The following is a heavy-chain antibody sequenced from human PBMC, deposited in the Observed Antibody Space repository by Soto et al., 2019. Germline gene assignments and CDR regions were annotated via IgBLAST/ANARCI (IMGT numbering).Heavy chain of an antibody. D-gene: IGHD2-21*01. V-gene: IGHV4-31*03. CDR2: IYYRGST. CDR3: ARGVIH. CDR1: GGSISNGGYY. Sequence: QVQLQESGPGLVKPSQTLSLTCTVSGGSISNGGYYWSWIRQHPGKGLEWIGSIYYRGSTFYNSSLKSRVTISVDTSKNLFSLKLSSVTDADTAVYYCARGVIHWGQGTLVTVSS. J-gene: IGHJ4*02.